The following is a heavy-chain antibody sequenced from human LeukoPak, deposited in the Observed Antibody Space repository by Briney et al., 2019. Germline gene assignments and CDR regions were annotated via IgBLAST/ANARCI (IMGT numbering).Heavy chain of an antibody. Sequence: SETLSLTCAVYGGSFSGYYWSWIRQPPGKGLEWIGEINHSGSTNYNPSLKSRVTISVDTSKNQFSLKLSSVTAADTAVYYCARGRYCSGTSCYRRYFDYWGQGTLVTVSS. CDR2: INHSGST. CDR1: GGSFSGYY. V-gene: IGHV4-34*01. CDR3: ARGRYCSGTSCYRRYFDY. D-gene: IGHD2-2*02. J-gene: IGHJ4*02.